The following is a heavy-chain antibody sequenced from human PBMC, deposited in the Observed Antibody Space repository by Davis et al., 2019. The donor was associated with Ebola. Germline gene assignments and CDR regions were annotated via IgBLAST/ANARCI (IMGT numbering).Heavy chain of an antibody. CDR2: TYYNSKWYS. D-gene: IGHD5-12*01. CDR3: ARGWLRSGLDV. V-gene: IGHV6-1*01. Sequence: HSQTLSLTCAISGDSVSSGGWNWIRPSPSRGLEWLGRTYYNSKWYSDYAVAVKSRITINPDTSKNQFSLHLNSVTPEDTAVYYCARGWLRSGLDVWGKGAAVIVSS. J-gene: IGHJ6*04. CDR1: GDSVSSGG.